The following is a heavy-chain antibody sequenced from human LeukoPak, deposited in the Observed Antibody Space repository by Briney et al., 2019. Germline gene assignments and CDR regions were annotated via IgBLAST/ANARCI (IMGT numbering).Heavy chain of an antibody. CDR1: GYTFTSYG. CDR2: ISAYNGNT. Sequence: ASVKVSCKASGYTFTSYGISWVRQAPGQGLEWMGWISAYNGNTNYAQKLQGRVTMTTDTSTSTAYMELRSLRSDDTAVYYCVYGSSSAVAFDIWGQGTMVTVSS. CDR3: VYGSSSAVAFDI. J-gene: IGHJ3*02. D-gene: IGHD6-6*01. V-gene: IGHV1-18*01.